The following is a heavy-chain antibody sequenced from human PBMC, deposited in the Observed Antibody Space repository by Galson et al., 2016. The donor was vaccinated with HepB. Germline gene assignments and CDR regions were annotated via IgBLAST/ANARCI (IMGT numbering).Heavy chain of an antibody. J-gene: IGHJ6*02. CDR2: ISTNSGAI. D-gene: IGHD3-10*01. CDR3: ARVLFGSGSYWCLDV. CDR1: GFAFNSYT. V-gene: IGHV3-48*02. Sequence: SLRLSCAASGFAFNSYTMNWVRQAPGKGLEWLSYISTNSGAIYYADSVKGRFTISRDNAQNLLFLQMNSLRDEDTAVYYCARVLFGSGSYWCLDVWGQGTTVTVSS.